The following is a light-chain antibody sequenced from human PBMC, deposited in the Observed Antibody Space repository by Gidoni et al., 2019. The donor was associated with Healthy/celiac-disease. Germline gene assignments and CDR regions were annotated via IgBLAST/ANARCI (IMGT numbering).Light chain of an antibody. V-gene: IGKV1-5*03. CDR1: QSISSW. CDR3: QQYNSPRT. CDR2: KAS. J-gene: IGKJ1*01. Sequence: DIQMTQSPSTLSASVGDRVTLTCRASQSISSWLAWYQQKPGKAPKLLIYKASSLESGVPSRFSGSGSGTEFTLTISSLQPDDFATYYCQQYNSPRTFGQGTKVEIK.